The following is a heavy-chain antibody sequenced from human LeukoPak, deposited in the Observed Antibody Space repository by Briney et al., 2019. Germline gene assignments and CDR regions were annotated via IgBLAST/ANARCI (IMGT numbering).Heavy chain of an antibody. CDR1: GGTFSSYA. V-gene: IGHV1-69*13. CDR3: ARGRQQLINWFDP. CDR2: IIPIFGTA. D-gene: IGHD6-13*01. Sequence: ASVKVSCKASGGTFSSYAISWVRQAPGQGLEWMGGIIPIFGTANYAQKFQGRVTITADESTSTAYMELSSLGSEDTAVYYCARGRQQLINWFDPWGQGTLVTVSS. J-gene: IGHJ5*02.